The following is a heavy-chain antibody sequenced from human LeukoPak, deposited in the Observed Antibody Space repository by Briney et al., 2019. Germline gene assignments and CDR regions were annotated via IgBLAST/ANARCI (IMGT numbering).Heavy chain of an antibody. CDR1: GITLSNYG. CDR3: AKRGVVIRVILVGFHKEAYYFDS. D-gene: IGHD3-22*01. Sequence: GGSLRLSCAVSGITLSNYGMSWVRQAPGKGLEWVAGISDGGGRTNYADPVKGRFTISRDNPKNTLYLQMNSLRAEDTAVYFCAKRGVVIRVILVGFHKEAYYFDSWGQGALVTVSS. V-gene: IGHV3-23*01. CDR2: ISDGGGRT. J-gene: IGHJ4*02.